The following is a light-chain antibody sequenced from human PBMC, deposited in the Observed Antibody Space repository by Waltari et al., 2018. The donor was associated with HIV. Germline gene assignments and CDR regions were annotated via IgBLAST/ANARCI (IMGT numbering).Light chain of an antibody. J-gene: IGKJ2*03. V-gene: IGKV3-15*01. CDR3: QQYNNWPQS. Sequence: EIVMTQSPATLSVSPGERATLSCRASQSVSTTLAWYQQKPGQAPRLLIYGASTGATGIPARFSGSGSGTEFTLTISSLQSEDFAVYYCQQYNNWPQSFGQGTTLEIK. CDR2: GAS. CDR1: QSVSTT.